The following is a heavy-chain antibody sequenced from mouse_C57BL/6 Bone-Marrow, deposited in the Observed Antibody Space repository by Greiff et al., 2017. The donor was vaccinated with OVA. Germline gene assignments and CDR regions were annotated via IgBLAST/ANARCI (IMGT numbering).Heavy chain of an antibody. D-gene: IGHD2-1*01. CDR1: GYTFTSYG. CDR3: GGNYDYAMDY. J-gene: IGHJ4*01. CDR2: IYPRSGNT. Sequence: QVQLQQSGAELARPGASVKLSCKASGYTFTSYGISWVKQRTGQGLEWIGEIYPRSGNTYYNEKFKGKATLTADKSSSTAYMELRSLTAEDSAVYFCGGNYDYAMDYGGQGTSVTVSA. V-gene: IGHV1-81*01.